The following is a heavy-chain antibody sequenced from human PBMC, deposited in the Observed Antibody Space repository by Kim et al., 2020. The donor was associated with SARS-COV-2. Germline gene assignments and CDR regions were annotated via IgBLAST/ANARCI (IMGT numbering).Heavy chain of an antibody. V-gene: IGHV3-64D*09. CDR3: VKAVYNYYGSGSYSDY. Sequence: GGSLRLSCSASGFTFSSFAMHWVRQAPGKGLEYVSAITSNGDSTYYTDSVKGRFTISRDTSKNTLYLQMSSRRAEDTAVYYCVKAVYNYYGSGSYSDYWGHGTLVTVSS. J-gene: IGHJ4*01. D-gene: IGHD3-10*01. CDR1: GFTFSSFA. CDR2: ITSNGDST.